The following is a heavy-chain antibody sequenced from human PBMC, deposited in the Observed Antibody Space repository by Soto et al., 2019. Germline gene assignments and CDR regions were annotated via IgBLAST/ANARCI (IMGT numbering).Heavy chain of an antibody. CDR1: GGSIGNGDCY. Sequence: PSETLSLTCTVSGGSIGNGDCYWSWIRQSPGKRMEYIGYIYYSRSTNYNHSLKSRVTISVDTSKNQFSLKLTSVTAADTAFYYCARGAIDYDSSGYYDYWGQGTLVTVSS. D-gene: IGHD3-22*01. V-gene: IGHV4-61*08. CDR3: ARGAIDYDSSGYYDY. J-gene: IGHJ4*02. CDR2: IYYSRST.